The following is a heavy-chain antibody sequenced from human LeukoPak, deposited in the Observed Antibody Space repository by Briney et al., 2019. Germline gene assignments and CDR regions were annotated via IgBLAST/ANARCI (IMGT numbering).Heavy chain of an antibody. Sequence: VASVKVSCKASGYTFTSYGISWLRQAPGQGLEWMGWSSAYNSNTYYAQRLQGRLTMTTDTSTSTAYMELRSLTSDDTAVYYCAREGGSSGWPDYWGQGTLVTVSS. V-gene: IGHV1-18*01. CDR2: SSAYNSNT. CDR1: GYTFTSYG. CDR3: AREGGSSGWPDY. D-gene: IGHD6-19*01. J-gene: IGHJ4*02.